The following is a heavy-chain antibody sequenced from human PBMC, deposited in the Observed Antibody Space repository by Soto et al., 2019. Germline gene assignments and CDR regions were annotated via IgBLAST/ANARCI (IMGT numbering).Heavy chain of an antibody. CDR2: IYYSGST. CDR3: ARFLVVAATSWFDP. CDR1: GGSGSSGSDY. V-gene: IGHV4-61*01. D-gene: IGHD2-15*01. Sequence: ASEPQSVPSPVSGGSGSSGSDYWSWHQQPPGKGLEWIGYIYYSGSTNYNPSLKSRVTISVDTSKNQFSLKLSSVTAADTAVYYCARFLVVAATSWFDPWGQGTLVTVSS. J-gene: IGHJ5*02.